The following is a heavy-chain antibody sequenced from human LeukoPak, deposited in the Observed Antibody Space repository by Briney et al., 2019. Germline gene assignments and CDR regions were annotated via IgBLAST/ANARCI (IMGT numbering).Heavy chain of an antibody. CDR2: IWSDGSDK. CDR3: AKDAQRGFDYSNSLQN. CDR1: GFTFSSYS. Sequence: PGGSLRLSCAASGFTFSSYSMNWVRQTPGAGLEWVAVIWSDGSDKYYAKSVKGRFTISRDNSKNSLFLQMNSLRAEDTAVYYCAKDAQRGFDYSNSLQNWGQGILVTVSS. D-gene: IGHD4-11*01. J-gene: IGHJ1*01. V-gene: IGHV3-33*06.